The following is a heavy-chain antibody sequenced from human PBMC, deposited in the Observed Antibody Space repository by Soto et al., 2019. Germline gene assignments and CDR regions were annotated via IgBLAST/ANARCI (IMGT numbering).Heavy chain of an antibody. J-gene: IGHJ4*02. Sequence: EAQLLESGGGLVQPGGSLTLSCAASGFTFSSYAMSWVRQAPGQGLEWVSTISGSGGTTYYADSVRGRFTISRDNSKYTLYLQMNSLRAEDTAVYFCAKLWFGESAPPDYWCQGTLFTVSS. CDR3: AKLWFGESAPPDY. D-gene: IGHD3-10*01. CDR2: ISGSGGTT. CDR1: GFTFSSYA. V-gene: IGHV3-23*01.